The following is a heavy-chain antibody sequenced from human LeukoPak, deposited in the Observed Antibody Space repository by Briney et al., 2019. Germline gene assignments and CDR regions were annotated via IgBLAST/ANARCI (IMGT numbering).Heavy chain of an antibody. D-gene: IGHD6-13*01. CDR3: ASEHIAGALWYFDY. CDR2: ITSSSTYI. CDR1: RFTFSSYS. J-gene: IGHJ4*02. Sequence: PGGSLGLSCAASRFTFSSYSMNWVRQAPGRGLEWVSSITSSSTYIYYADSVKGRFTISRDNAKNSLYLQMNSLRAEDTAVYYCASEHIAGALWYFDYWGQGTLVTVSS. V-gene: IGHV3-21*01.